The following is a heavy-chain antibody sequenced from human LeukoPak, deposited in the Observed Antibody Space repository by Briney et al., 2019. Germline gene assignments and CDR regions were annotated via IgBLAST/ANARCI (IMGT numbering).Heavy chain of an antibody. J-gene: IGHJ5*02. D-gene: IGHD5-18*01. CDR1: GGSMSNYY. CDR3: ATNLPGYSYGYWVA. CDR2: MFYTGSG. Sequence: PSETLSLTCSVSGGSMSNYYWNWIRQPPGKGLEWIGYMFYTGSGKYNPSLKSRVTISVDTSKRQISLKLTSVTAADTAVYYCATNLPGYSYGYWVAWGQGTLVTVSS. V-gene: IGHV4-59*01.